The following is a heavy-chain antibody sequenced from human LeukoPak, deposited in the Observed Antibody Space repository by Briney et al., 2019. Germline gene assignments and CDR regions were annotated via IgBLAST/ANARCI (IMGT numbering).Heavy chain of an antibody. CDR2: IYYSGSP. CDR1: GGSISSGDYY. CDR3: AGVSSASTRFDP. D-gene: IGHD6-19*01. J-gene: IGHJ5*02. Sequence: SQTLSLTCTVSGGSISSGDYYWTWIRQHPGKGLEWIGYIYYSGSPYYNPSLKSRVSMSVDTSKSQFSLKLSYVSAADTAVYYCAGVSSASTRFDPWGQGTLVTVSS. V-gene: IGHV4-31*03.